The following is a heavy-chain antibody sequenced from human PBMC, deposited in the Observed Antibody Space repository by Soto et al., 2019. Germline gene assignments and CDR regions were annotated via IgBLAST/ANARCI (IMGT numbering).Heavy chain of an antibody. J-gene: IGHJ3*02. CDR3: AKGKSSFKHPIAFDI. CDR1: GFTFDDYA. D-gene: IGHD2-15*01. CDR2: ISWNSGSI. V-gene: IGHV3-9*01. Sequence: EVQLVESGGGLVQPGRSLRLSCAASGFTFDDYAMHWVRQAPGKGLEWVSGISWNSGSIGYADSVKGRFTISRDNAKNSLYLQMNSLRAEVTALYYCAKGKSSFKHPIAFDIWGQGTMVTVSS.